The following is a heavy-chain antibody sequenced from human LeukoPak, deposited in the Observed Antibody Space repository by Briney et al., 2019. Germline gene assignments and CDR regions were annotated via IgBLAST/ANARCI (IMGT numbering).Heavy chain of an antibody. CDR3: ARDLYDFWSGALDC. CDR2: ISYAGSNK. D-gene: IGHD3-3*01. CDR1: GFTFSNYA. Sequence: GGSLRLSCAACGFTFSNYAIHWVRKAPGKGLEWVAVISYAGSNKYYADSVKGRFTLSRDNSKNTLYLQMNSLRAEDTAVYYCARDLYDFWSGALDCWGQGTLVTVSS. J-gene: IGHJ4*02. V-gene: IGHV3-30-3*01.